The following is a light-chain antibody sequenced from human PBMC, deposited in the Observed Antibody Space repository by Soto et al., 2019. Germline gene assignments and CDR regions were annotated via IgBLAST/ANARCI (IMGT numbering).Light chain of an antibody. J-gene: IGKJ1*01. Sequence: DIQMTQSPSTLSASVGDRVSITCRASQSSSSRLAWYQQKPGKAPKLLIYKASTLESGVPSRFSGSGSGTEFTLTISSLQPDDFATYYCQQYTGYPWTFGQGTKV. CDR1: QSSSSR. CDR3: QQYTGYPWT. CDR2: KAS. V-gene: IGKV1-5*03.